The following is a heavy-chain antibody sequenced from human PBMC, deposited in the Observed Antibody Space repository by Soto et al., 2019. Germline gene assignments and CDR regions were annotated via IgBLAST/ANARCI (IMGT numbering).Heavy chain of an antibody. J-gene: IGHJ5*02. CDR3: ARVTSMVRGVIDNGFAP. CDR1: GGTCSSDA. D-gene: IGHD3-10*01. Sequence: QVPLVQSGAAVKKPGSSVTVSCKASGGTCSSDAIHWVRQAPGQGLEWMGGIIPMYGPAKYAQTFQVRVPLTAVADTTTAYLELTSLTSQDTSVHYSARVTSMVRGVIDNGFAPWGHGTLVSGSS. V-gene: IGHV1-69*01. CDR2: IIPMYGPA.